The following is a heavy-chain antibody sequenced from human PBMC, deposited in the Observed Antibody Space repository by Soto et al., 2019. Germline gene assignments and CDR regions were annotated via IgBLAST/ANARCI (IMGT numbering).Heavy chain of an antibody. CDR3: ARAPQTVAGAGIWY. J-gene: IGHJ4*02. CDR1: GYTFTSYG. Sequence: QVQLMQSGAEVKKPGASVKVSCKASGYTFTSYGISWVRQAPGQGLEWMGWISGYNGDTNYAQKLQGRVTMTTDTSTSTAYMELRNLRSDDTAVYYCARAPQTVAGAGIWYWGQGTLVTVSS. V-gene: IGHV1-18*04. CDR2: ISGYNGDT. D-gene: IGHD6-13*01.